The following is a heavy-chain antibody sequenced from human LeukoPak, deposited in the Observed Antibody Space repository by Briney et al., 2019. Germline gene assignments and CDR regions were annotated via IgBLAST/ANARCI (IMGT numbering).Heavy chain of an antibody. V-gene: IGHV3-15*01. Sequence: GGSLRLSCAASGFTFSNAWMNWVRQAPGKGLEWVGRIKSKAAGGTTDYAAPVKGRFTISRDNSKDTLYLQMNSLRAEDTAVYYCAKRVVVVPTGGFDYCGQGTLVTVSS. CDR2: IKSKAAGGTT. D-gene: IGHD2-2*01. CDR1: GFTFSNAW. J-gene: IGHJ4*02. CDR3: AKRVVVVPTGGFDY.